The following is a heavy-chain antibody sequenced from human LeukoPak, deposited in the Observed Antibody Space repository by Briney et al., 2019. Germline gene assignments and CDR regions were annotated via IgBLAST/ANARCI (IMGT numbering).Heavy chain of an antibody. CDR3: ATLPSLSGSEAPYYMDV. D-gene: IGHD1-26*01. J-gene: IGHJ6*03. V-gene: IGHV3-53*04. CDR2: IYSGGST. CDR1: GFTVSSNY. Sequence: GGSLRLSCAASGFTVSSNYMSWVRQAPGKGLEWVSVIYSGGSTYYADSVKGRFTISRHNSKNTLYLQMNSLRSEDTAVYYCATLPSLSGSEAPYYMDVWGKGTTVTVSS.